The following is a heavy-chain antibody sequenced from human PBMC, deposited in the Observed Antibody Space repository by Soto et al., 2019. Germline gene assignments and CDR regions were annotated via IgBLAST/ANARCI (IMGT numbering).Heavy chain of an antibody. CDR2: TYHSGST. CDR1: GGSISSGGYS. V-gene: IGHV4-30-2*01. CDR3: ARAPKYYYDSSGYYAAFDI. Sequence: SETLSLTCAVSGGSISSGGYSWSWIRQQPGKGLEWIGYTYHSGSTYYNPSLKSRVTISVDRSKNQFSLKLSSVTAADTAVYYCARAPKYYYDSSGYYAAFDIWGQGTMVTVSS. D-gene: IGHD3-22*01. J-gene: IGHJ3*02.